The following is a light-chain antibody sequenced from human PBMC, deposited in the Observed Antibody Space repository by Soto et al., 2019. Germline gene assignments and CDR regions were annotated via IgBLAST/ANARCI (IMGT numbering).Light chain of an antibody. Sequence: DIQMTQSPSSLSASVGDRVTITCQASQDISTYLNWYQQKPGKAPELLIYDASILETAVPSRFSGSESGTDFTFTISSLQPEDIAAYCCQQYDSRFITFGQGTRL. CDR3: QQYDSRFIT. CDR2: DAS. V-gene: IGKV1-33*01. CDR1: QDISTY. J-gene: IGKJ5*01.